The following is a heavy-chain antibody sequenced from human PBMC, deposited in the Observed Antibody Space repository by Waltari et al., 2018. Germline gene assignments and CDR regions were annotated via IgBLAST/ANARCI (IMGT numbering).Heavy chain of an antibody. CDR1: GSSLRTSAMR. CDR3: ASPGAAKGADAFDI. V-gene: IGHV2-70*04. D-gene: IGHD2-15*01. J-gene: IGHJ3*02. CDR2: IDWDDDK. Sequence: QVTLHESGPALVKPTQTLTLTCTFSGSSLRTSAMRVSCIRKPPGKSLEWLARIDWDDDKFYSTSLKTRLTISKDTSKNQVVLTMTNMDPVDTATYYCASPGAAKGADAFDIWGQGTMVTVSS.